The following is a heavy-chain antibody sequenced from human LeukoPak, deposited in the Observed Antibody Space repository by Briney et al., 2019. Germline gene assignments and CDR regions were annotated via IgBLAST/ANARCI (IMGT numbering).Heavy chain of an antibody. Sequence: ASVKVSCKASGYTFTSYGISWVRQAPGQGLEWMGWISAYNGNTNYAQKLQGRVTMTTDTSTSTAYMELWSLRSDDTAVYYCARRADYYGSGSYYNPYYYYYMDVWGKGTTVTVSS. J-gene: IGHJ6*03. V-gene: IGHV1-18*01. D-gene: IGHD3-10*01. CDR3: ARRADYYGSGSYYNPYYYYYMDV. CDR1: GYTFTSYG. CDR2: ISAYNGNT.